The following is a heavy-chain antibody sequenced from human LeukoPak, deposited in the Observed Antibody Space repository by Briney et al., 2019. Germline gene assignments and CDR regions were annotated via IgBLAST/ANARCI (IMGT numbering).Heavy chain of an antibody. V-gene: IGHV3-23*01. D-gene: IGHD1-1*01. CDR2: ISESGGGT. CDR3: AKVGIGWVPFEN. Sequence: GGSLRLSCAASGFAFSSYGMTWVRQVPGKGLEWVSGISESGGGTFYADSVKGRFTISRDNSKNTLFLQMNSLRSEDTAVYYCAKVGIGWVPFENWGQGTQVTVSS. J-gene: IGHJ4*02. CDR1: GFAFSSYG.